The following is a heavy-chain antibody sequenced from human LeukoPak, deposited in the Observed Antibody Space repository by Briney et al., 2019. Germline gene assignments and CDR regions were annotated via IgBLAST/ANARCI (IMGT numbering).Heavy chain of an antibody. CDR3: ARVLPGGFSYGAADY. D-gene: IGHD5-18*01. J-gene: IGHJ4*02. CDR1: GGSINSHY. V-gene: IGHV4-59*11. CDR2: MYYTGST. Sequence: SETLSLTCTVSGGSINSHYWSWIRQPPGKGLESIGYMYYTGSTNYNPSLKSRVTISLDTSKNQFSLELTSVTPADTAVYCCARVLPGGFSYGAADYWGQGTLVTVSS.